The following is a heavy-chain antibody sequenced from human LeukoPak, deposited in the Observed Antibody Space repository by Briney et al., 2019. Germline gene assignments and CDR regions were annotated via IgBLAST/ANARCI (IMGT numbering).Heavy chain of an antibody. D-gene: IGHD6-6*01. CDR1: GFTFSTYV. CDR3: AKPDGIAATEV. CDR2: ISGSGGNT. Sequence: GGSLRLSCAASGFTFSTYVMSWVRQAPGKALEWVSSISGSGGNTYYADSVKGRFAISRDNSKNTLSLQMDSLRAEDTAIYYCAKPDGIAATEVWGQGTLVTVSS. J-gene: IGHJ4*02. V-gene: IGHV3-23*01.